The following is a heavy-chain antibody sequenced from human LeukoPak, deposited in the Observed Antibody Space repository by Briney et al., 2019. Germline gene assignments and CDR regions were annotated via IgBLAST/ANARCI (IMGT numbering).Heavy chain of an antibody. CDR3: ARGDFNDYGDYVDAFEI. CDR2: IKPDGSEK. CDR1: GYTFSSYW. D-gene: IGHD4-17*01. Sequence: GWSLRLSCAASGYTFSSYWMSWVHQAPGKGLEWVANIKPDGSEKYCVDSVKGRFTISRDNAKKSLYLQMNSLRAEDTAVYYCARGDFNDYGDYVDAFEIWGQGTMVTVSA. J-gene: IGHJ3*02. V-gene: IGHV3-7*01.